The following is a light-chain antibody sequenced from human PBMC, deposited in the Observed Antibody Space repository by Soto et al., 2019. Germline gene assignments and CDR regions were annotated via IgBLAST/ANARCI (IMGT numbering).Light chain of an antibody. CDR3: QQYNGWPIT. Sequence: IVMTQSPGTLSVSPGERVTLSCRASQSVGNNLAWHQQKPGQAPRLLIYGASTRATGFPARFSGSGSGTEFTLTISSLQSEDFAVYYCQQYNGWPITFGQGTRL. CDR1: QSVGNN. CDR2: GAS. J-gene: IGKJ5*01. V-gene: IGKV3-15*01.